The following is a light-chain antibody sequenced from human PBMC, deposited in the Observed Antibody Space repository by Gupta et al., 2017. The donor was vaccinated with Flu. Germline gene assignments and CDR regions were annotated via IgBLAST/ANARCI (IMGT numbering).Light chain of an antibody. J-gene: IGLJ3*02. CDR3: GTWDSSLSAGV. CDR1: SSNIGNNY. Sequence: QSVLTQPPSVSAAPGQKVTISFSGSSSNIGNNYVSWYQQLPGTAPKLLIYENNKRPSGIPDRFSGSKSCTAATLGITGLQTGDEADYYCGTWDSSLSAGVFGGGTKLTVL. V-gene: IGLV1-51*02. CDR2: ENN.